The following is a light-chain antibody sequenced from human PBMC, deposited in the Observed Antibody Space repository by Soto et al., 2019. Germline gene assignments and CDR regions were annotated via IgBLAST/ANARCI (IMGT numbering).Light chain of an antibody. CDR2: DAF. CDR3: QQYGASPIT. Sequence: EIVLTQSPGTLSLSPGARATLSCRASQSVSSNYLAWYQQRPGQAPRLLIYDAFSRATGIPDRFSGSGSGTDFTLTIRRREPEDFAVYYCQQYGASPITLGQGTRLEIK. V-gene: IGKV3-20*01. J-gene: IGKJ5*01. CDR1: QSVSSNY.